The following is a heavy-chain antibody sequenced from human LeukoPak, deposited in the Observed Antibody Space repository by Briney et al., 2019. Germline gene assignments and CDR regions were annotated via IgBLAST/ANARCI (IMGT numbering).Heavy chain of an antibody. CDR1: GFTFSNYA. V-gene: IGHV3-23*01. J-gene: IGHJ2*01. Sequence: SGGSLRLSCAASGFTFSNYAMSWVRQAPGKGLEWVSAISGSGGTTYYADSVRGRFSISRDNADNTLFLQMNSLRAEDTAVYYCAKQSGSGYTSGWDWYFDLWGRGTLVTVSS. D-gene: IGHD3-10*01. CDR3: AKQSGSGYTSGWDWYFDL. CDR2: ISGSGGTT.